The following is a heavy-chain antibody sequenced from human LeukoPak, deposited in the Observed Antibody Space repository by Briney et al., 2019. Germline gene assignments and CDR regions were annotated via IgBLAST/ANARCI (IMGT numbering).Heavy chain of an antibody. D-gene: IGHD2-2*03. J-gene: IGHJ5*02. Sequence: PSGTLSLTCTVSGGSISSYYWSWIRQPPGKGLEWIGYIYYSGSTNYNPSLKSRVTISVDTSKNQLSLKLSSVTAADTAVYYCARLEDGYCSSTSCYADHNWFDPWGQGTLVTVSS. CDR2: IYYSGST. CDR3: ARLEDGYCSSTSCYADHNWFDP. CDR1: GGSISSYY. V-gene: IGHV4-59*01.